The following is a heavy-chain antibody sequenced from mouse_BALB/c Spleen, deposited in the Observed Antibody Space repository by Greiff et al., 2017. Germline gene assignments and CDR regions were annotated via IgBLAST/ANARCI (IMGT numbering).Heavy chain of an antibody. CDR3: ARPEITTRNWYFDV. Sequence: EVQLVESGGDLVKPGGSLKLSCAASGFTFSSYGMSWVRQTPDKRLEWVATISSGGSYTYYPDSVKGRFTISRDNAKNTLYLQMSSLKSEDTAMYYCARPEITTRNWYFDVWGAGTTVTVSS. J-gene: IGHJ1*01. D-gene: IGHD2-4*01. V-gene: IGHV5-6*01. CDR1: GFTFSSYG. CDR2: ISSGGSYT.